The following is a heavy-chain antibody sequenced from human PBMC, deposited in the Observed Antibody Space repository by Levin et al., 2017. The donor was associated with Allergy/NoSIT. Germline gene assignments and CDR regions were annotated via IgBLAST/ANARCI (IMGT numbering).Heavy chain of an antibody. J-gene: IGHJ4*02. CDR2: IYNSGST. Sequence: SETLSLTCTVSGVSISSSSYYWGWIRQPPGKGLEWIGSIYNSGSTYYNPSLKSRVSISLHTSENQSSLKLISVTAADTAVYYCARDLLSSGSGMLTYRRGKGGFDYWGQGTLVTVSS. D-gene: IGHD2-8*01. CDR1: GVSISSSSYY. V-gene: IGHV4-39*07. CDR3: ARDLLSSGSGMLTYRRGKGGFDY.